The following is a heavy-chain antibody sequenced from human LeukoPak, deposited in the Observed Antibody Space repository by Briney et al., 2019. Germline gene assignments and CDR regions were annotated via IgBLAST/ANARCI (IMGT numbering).Heavy chain of an antibody. CDR3: ARAYSSPNWFDP. CDR1: GFTFSSSA. V-gene: IGHV3-23*01. CDR2: MTSDGST. J-gene: IGHJ5*02. D-gene: IGHD6-13*01. Sequence: AGGSLRLSCVASGFTFSSSAISWVRQAPRKGLEWVSSMTSDGSTFYGDSVRGRFTISRDNSKNTLSLQMNNLRAEDTAVYYCARAYSSPNWFDPWGQGTLVTVSS.